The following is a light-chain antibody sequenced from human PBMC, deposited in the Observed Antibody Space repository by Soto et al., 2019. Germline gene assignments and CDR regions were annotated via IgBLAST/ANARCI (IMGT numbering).Light chain of an antibody. CDR3: QQYDSSPLT. V-gene: IGKV3-20*01. CDR1: QSVSSSY. CDR2: GAS. J-gene: IGKJ2*01. Sequence: EIVLTQSPGTLSLSPGERATLSCRASQSVSSSYLAWYQQKPGQAPRLLIYGASSWATGIPDRFSGSGSGTDFPLTISRLEPEDFAAYYGQQYDSSPLTFGQGTQLEIK.